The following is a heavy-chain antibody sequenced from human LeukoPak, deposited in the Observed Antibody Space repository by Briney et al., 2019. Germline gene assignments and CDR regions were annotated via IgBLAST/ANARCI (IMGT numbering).Heavy chain of an antibody. CDR1: GFPFTVYP. Sequence: GGSLRLSCAASGFPFTVYPTHWVRQAPGKGLEWVSVSSSDETYKFYADSVRGRFTISRDNSKNTLYLQMNSLRADDTAVYYCAKVGGYSPTSHIDYWGQGTLVIVSS. D-gene: IGHD3-22*01. CDR2: SSSDETYK. V-gene: IGHV3-30-3*01. J-gene: IGHJ4*02. CDR3: AKVGGYSPTSHIDY.